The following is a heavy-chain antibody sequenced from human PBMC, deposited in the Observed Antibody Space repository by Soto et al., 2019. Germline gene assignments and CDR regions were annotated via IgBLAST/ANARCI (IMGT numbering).Heavy chain of an antibody. D-gene: IGHD3-22*01. CDR1: GFTFSSYS. V-gene: IGHV3-21*01. CDR3: ARPPYYYDSSGYLGY. Sequence: EAQLVESGGGLVKPGGSLRLSCAAPGFTFSSYSMNWVRQAPGKGLEWVSSISSSSSYIYYADSVKGRFTISRDNAKNSLYLQMNSLRAEDTAVYYCARPPYYYDSSGYLGYWGQGTLVTVSS. CDR2: ISSSSSYI. J-gene: IGHJ4*02.